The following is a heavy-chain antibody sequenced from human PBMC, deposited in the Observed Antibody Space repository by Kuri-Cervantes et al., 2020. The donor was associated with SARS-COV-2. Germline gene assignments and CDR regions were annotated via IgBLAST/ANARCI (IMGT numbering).Heavy chain of an antibody. J-gene: IGHJ5*02. CDR2: ISAYNGNT. D-gene: IGHD1-26*01. CDR1: GYTFTSYG. V-gene: IGHV1-18*01. Sequence: ASVKVSCKASGYTFTSYGISWVRQAPGQGLEWMGWISAYNGNTNYAQKFQGRVTMTRDTSISTAYMELSRLRSDDTAVYYCARKVEVGASRFDPWGQGTLVTVSS. CDR3: ARKVEVGASRFDP.